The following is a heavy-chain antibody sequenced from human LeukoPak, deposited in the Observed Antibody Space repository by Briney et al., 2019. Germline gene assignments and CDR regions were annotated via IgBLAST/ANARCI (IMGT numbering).Heavy chain of an antibody. D-gene: IGHD5-18*01. CDR2: INHSGST. CDR1: GGSFSGYY. V-gene: IGHV4-34*01. CDR3: ARGRYSYGDNWFDP. Sequence: SETLSLTCAVYGGSFSGYYWSWIRQPPGKGLEWIGEINHSGSTNYNPSLESRVTISVDTSKNQFSLKLSSVTAADTAVYYCARGRYSYGDNWFDPWGQGTLVTVSS. J-gene: IGHJ5*02.